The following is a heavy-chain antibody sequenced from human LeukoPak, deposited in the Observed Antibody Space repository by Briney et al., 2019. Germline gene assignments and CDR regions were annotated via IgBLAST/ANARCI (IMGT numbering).Heavy chain of an antibody. CDR3: ASIAAAGTSWFDP. V-gene: IGHV4-34*01. CDR2: VNHSGST. J-gene: IGHJ5*02. Sequence: ASETLSLTCAVYGGSFSGYYWSWIRQPPGKGLEWIGEVNHSGSTNYNPSLKSRVTISVDTSKNQFSLKLNSVTAADTAVYYCASIAAAGTSWFDPWGQGTLVTVSS. D-gene: IGHD6-13*01. CDR1: GGSFSGYY.